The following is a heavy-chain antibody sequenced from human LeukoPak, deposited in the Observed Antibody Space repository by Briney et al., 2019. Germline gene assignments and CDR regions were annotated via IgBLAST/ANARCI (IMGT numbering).Heavy chain of an antibody. CDR1: GYTFTSYG. Sequence: ASVKVSCKASGYTFTSYGISWVRQAPGQGLEWMGWISAYNGNTNYAQKLQGRVTMTTDTSTSTAYMELRSLRSDDTAVYYCARDWAEGAVVPAAMIWFDPWGQGTLVTVSS. CDR3: ARDWAEGAVVPAAMIWFDP. CDR2: ISAYNGNT. V-gene: IGHV1-18*01. D-gene: IGHD2-2*01. J-gene: IGHJ5*02.